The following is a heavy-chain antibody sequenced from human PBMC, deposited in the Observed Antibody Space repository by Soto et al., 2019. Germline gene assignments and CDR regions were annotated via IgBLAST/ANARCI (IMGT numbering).Heavy chain of an antibody. V-gene: IGHV1-3*01. CDR1: GYTFTSYA. CDR3: ARVPDTAMSYYYYMDV. J-gene: IGHJ6*03. D-gene: IGHD5-18*01. Sequence: QVQLVQSGAEVKKPGASVKVSCKASGYTFTSYAMHWVRQAPGQRLEWMGWINAGNGNTKYSQKFQGRVTITRDTSASTAYMELSSLRSEDTAVYYCARVPDTAMSYYYYMDVWGKGTTVTVSS. CDR2: INAGNGNT.